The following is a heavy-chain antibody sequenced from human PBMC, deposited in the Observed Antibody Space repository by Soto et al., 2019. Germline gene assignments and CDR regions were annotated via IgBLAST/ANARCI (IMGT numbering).Heavy chain of an antibody. D-gene: IGHD4-17*01. CDR3: ARLHTDGLRAWLPDY. J-gene: IGHJ4*02. CDR2: IKQDGNTK. Sequence: PGGSLRLSCAASGFTFNTYYLSWVGQAPGKGLEWVANIKQDGNTKYYVDSVKGRFTISRDNTKNSLYLQMNSLRAEDTAVYYCARLHTDGLRAWLPDYWGRGTLVTVSS. V-gene: IGHV3-7*04. CDR1: GFTFNTYY.